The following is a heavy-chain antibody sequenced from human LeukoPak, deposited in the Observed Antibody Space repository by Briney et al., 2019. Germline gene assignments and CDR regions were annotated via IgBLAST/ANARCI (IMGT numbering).Heavy chain of an antibody. CDR1: GYPIGLDYY. CDR2: FHRGRI. Sequence: SETLSLTCKVSGYPIGLDYYWVWIRQASGRGLQWIGGFHRGRIQYNSALKSRVTISIDSSKNQFSLRMWPVTAADTAFYFCARAPSSYESGNGYPNLGWLDPWGQGALVTVSS. CDR3: ARAPSSYESGNGYPNLGWLDP. J-gene: IGHJ5*02. V-gene: IGHV4-38-2*02. D-gene: IGHD5-24*01.